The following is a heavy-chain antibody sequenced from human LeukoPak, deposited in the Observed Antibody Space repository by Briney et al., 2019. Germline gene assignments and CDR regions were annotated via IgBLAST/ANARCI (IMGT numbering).Heavy chain of an antibody. Sequence: GGSLRLSCAASGFTVSSNYMSWVRQAPGKGLEWVSVIYSGGSTYYADSVKGRFTISRDNSKNTLYLQMNSLRAEDTAVYYCAVSIRDHYYYYYGMDVWGQGTTVTVSS. CDR2: IYSGGST. CDR1: GFTVSSNY. D-gene: IGHD3-16*02. V-gene: IGHV3-53*01. CDR3: AVSIRDHYYYYYGMDV. J-gene: IGHJ6*02.